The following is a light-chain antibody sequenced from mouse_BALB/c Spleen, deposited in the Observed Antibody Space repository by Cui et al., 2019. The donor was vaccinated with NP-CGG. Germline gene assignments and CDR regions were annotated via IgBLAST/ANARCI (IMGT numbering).Light chain of an antibody. Sequence: VVTWDSALTTSPGETVTLTCRSSTGAVTTSNYANWVQEKPDHLFTGLIGGTNNRAPGVPARFSGSLIGDKAALTITGAQTEDEAIYFCALWYSNHWVFGGGTKLTVL. CDR2: GTN. CDR1: TGAVTTSNY. V-gene: IGLV1*01. CDR3: ALWYSNHWV. J-gene: IGLJ1*01.